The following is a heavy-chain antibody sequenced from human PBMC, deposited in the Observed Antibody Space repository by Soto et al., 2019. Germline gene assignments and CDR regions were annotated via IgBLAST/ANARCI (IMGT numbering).Heavy chain of an antibody. CDR1: GGTVSGGAYS. V-gene: IGHV4-30-2*01. Sequence: PSGTLALTGASCGGTVSGGAYSWSWIRQPPGKGLEWIGYIYHSGSTYYNPSLKSRVTISVDRSKNQFSLKLSSVTAADTAVYYCARVPGPWGQGTLVTVSS. CDR3: ARVPGP. CDR2: IYHSGST. J-gene: IGHJ5*02.